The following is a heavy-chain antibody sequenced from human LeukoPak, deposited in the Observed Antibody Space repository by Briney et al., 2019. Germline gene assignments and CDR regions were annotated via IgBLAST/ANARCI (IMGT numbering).Heavy chain of an antibody. V-gene: IGHV3-23*01. D-gene: IGHD3-16*01. Sequence: GGSLRLSCAASGFTFSSYAMSWVRQAPGKGLEWVSAISGSGGSTYYADSVKGRFTISRDNSKNTLYLQMNSLRAEDTAVYYCAKGVGGKPAWGYYGMDVWGQGTTVTVSS. CDR2: ISGSGGST. CDR1: GFTFSSYA. J-gene: IGHJ6*02. CDR3: AKGVGGKPAWGYYGMDV.